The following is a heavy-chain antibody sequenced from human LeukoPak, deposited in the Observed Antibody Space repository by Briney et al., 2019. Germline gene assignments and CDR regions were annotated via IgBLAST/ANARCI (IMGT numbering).Heavy chain of an antibody. CDR3: ARSGTVTTVVYDY. Sequence: ASVKVSCKASGYTFTSYGISWVRRAPGQGLEWMGWISAYNGNTNYAQKPQGRVTMTTDTSTSTPYMVLRSLRSDDTAVYYCARSGTVTTVVYDYGGQGPLVTVS. CDR1: GYTFTSYG. D-gene: IGHD4-17*01. CDR2: ISAYNGNT. J-gene: IGHJ4*02. V-gene: IGHV1-18*01.